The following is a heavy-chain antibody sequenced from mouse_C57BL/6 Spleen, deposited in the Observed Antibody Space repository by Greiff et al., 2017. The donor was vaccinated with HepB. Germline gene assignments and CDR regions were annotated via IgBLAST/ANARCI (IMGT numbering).Heavy chain of an antibody. CDR1: GFTFSSYA. D-gene: IGHD1-1*01. Sequence: EVKLMESGGGLVKPGGSLKLSCAASGFTFSSYAMSWVRQTPEKRLEWVATISDGGSYTYYPDNVKGRFTISRDNAKNNLYLQMSHLKSEDTAMYYCAREGGSSSWYFDVWGTGTTVTVSS. CDR2: ISDGGSYT. V-gene: IGHV5-4*01. CDR3: AREGGSSSWYFDV. J-gene: IGHJ1*03.